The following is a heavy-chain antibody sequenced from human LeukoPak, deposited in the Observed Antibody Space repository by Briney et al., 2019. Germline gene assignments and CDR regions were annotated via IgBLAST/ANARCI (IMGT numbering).Heavy chain of an antibody. V-gene: IGHV3-11*01. CDR1: GFTFSDYY. D-gene: IGHD3-10*01. Sequence: GGSLRLSCAASGFTFSDYYMSWIRQAPRKGLEWVSYISSSGSTIYYADSVKGRFTISRDNAKNSLYPQMNSLRAEDTAVYYCARGVYYYGSGSSTDYWGQGTLVTVSS. CDR2: ISSSGSTI. J-gene: IGHJ4*02. CDR3: ARGVYYYGSGSSTDY.